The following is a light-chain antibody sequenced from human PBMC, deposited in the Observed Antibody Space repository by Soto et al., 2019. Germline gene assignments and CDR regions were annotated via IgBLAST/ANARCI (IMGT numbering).Light chain of an antibody. CDR2: DAS. Sequence: DIQMTQSPSTLSASVVDRVTITCWASQSISSWLAWYQQKPGKAPKLLIYDASSLESRVPSSFSGSGSGTELTLTISSLQPDDFATYYCQQYNSHSQTFGQGTKVDIK. J-gene: IGKJ1*01. CDR1: QSISSW. CDR3: QQYNSHSQT. V-gene: IGKV1-5*01.